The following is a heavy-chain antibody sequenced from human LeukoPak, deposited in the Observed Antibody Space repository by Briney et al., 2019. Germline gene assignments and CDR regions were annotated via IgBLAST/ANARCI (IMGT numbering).Heavy chain of an antibody. CDR3: ARLDYFDSSGPYI. V-gene: IGHV7-4-1*02. CDR2: VNTNTGNP. CDR1: GYTFTRHA. Sequence: GASVKVSCKASGYTFTRHAMNWVRQAPGQGLEWMGWVNTNTGNPTYAQGFTGQFVFSLDTSVNTAYLQISSLKAEDTAVYYCARLDYFDSSGPYIWGQGTMVTVSS. D-gene: IGHD3-22*01. J-gene: IGHJ3*02.